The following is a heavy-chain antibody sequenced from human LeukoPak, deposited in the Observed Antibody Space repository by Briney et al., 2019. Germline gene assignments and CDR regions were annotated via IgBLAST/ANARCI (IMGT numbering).Heavy chain of an antibody. D-gene: IGHD3-10*01. Sequence: PSETLSLTCTVSGGSISSGSYYWSWIRQPAGTGLEWIGRIYTSGSTNYNPSLKSRVTISVDTSKNQFSLKLRSVTAADTAVYYCARDAGYYGSGSYYPGYYYYYMDVWGKGTTVTISS. CDR3: ARDAGYYGSGSYYPGYYYYYMDV. V-gene: IGHV4-61*02. CDR2: IYTSGST. CDR1: GGSISSGSYY. J-gene: IGHJ6*03.